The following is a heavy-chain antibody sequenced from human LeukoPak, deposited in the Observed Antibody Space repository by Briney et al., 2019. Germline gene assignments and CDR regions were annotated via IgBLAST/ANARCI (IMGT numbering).Heavy chain of an antibody. CDR1: GGSISSGGYS. CDR2: IYYSGST. V-gene: IGHV4-30-2*05. CDR3: ARDLGLGYFDL. J-gene: IGHJ2*01. Sequence: SETLSLTCAVSGGSISSGGYSWSWIRQPPGTGLEWIGYIYYSGSTYYNPSLKSRVTISVDTSKNQFSLKLSSVTAADTAVYYCARDLGLGYFDLWGRGTLVTVSS. D-gene: IGHD7-27*01.